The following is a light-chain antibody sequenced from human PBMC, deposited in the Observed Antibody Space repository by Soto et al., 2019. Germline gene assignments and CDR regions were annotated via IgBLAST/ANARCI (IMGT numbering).Light chain of an antibody. V-gene: IGLV2-14*01. CDR1: SSDVGGYNY. J-gene: IGLJ1*01. Sequence: LTQPASVSGSPGQSITISCTGTSSDVGGYNYVCWYQHHPGKAPKLIISEVSNRPSGVSDRFSGSKSGNTASLTISGLQPEDEADYYCTSFTSSTTYVFGTGTKVTVL. CDR2: EVS. CDR3: TSFTSSTTYV.